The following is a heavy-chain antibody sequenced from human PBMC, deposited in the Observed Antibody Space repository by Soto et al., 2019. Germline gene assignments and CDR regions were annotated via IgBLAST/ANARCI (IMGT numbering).Heavy chain of an antibody. CDR1: GFIFKNYA. V-gene: IGHV3-30*04. CDR3: TKSSGGSSSVGMDY. Sequence: QVQLVESGGGVVQPGGSLRLSCAGSGFIFKNYALNWVRQAPGKGLEWVASITRDGYNKYYADSVKGRFTISRDNSREPLSLQMTALTIEASSVYYCTKSSGGSSSVGMDYWGQGTRVTVSS. D-gene: IGHD2-15*01. CDR2: ITRDGYNK. J-gene: IGHJ4*02.